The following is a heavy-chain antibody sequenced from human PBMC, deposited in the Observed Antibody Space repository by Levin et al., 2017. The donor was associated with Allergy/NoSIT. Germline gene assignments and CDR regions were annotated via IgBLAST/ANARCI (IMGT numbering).Heavy chain of an antibody. CDR2: ISSSSSYI. CDR1: GFTFSSYS. D-gene: IGHD3-22*01. Sequence: GGSLRLSCAASGFTFSSYSMNWVRQAPGKGLEWVSSISSSSSYIYYADSVKGRFTISRDNAKNSLYLQMNSLRAEDTAVYYCASGNESSGYYFRYYFDYWGQGTLVTVSS. CDR3: ASGNESSGYYFRYYFDY. J-gene: IGHJ4*02. V-gene: IGHV3-21*01.